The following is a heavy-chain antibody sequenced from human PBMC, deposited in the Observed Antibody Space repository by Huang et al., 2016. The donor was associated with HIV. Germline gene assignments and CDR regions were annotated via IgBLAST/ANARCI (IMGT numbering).Heavy chain of an antibody. D-gene: IGHD2-21*01. J-gene: IGHJ4*01. V-gene: IGHV1-8*01. CDR2: MNPNSGNT. Sequence: QVQLVQSGAEVKKPGASVKVSCKASGYTFPRYDINWVRQATGQGPEWMGWMNPNSGNTGVAQKFQGRVAMTRNTAINTAYMELRSLRSEDTAVYFCARGRGWLSGLDYWGPGTRVTVPS. CDR1: GYTFPRYD. CDR3: ARGRGWLSGLDY.